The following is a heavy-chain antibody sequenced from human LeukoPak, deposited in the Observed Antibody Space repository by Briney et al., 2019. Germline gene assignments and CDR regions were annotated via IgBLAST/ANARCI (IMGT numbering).Heavy chain of an antibody. D-gene: IGHD5-18*01. J-gene: IGHJ6*03. V-gene: IGHV4-59*01. Sequence: PSETLSLTCTVPGGSISSYYWSWIRQPPGKGLEWIGYIYYSGSTNYNPSLKSRVTISVDTSKNQFSLKLSSVTAADTAVYYCAREVRYSYGPYYYYYYMDVWGKGTTVTVSS. CDR1: GGSISSYY. CDR3: AREVRYSYGPYYYYYYMDV. CDR2: IYYSGST.